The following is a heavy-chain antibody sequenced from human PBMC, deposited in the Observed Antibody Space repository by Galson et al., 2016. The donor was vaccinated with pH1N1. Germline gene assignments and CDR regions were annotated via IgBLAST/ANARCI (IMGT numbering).Heavy chain of an antibody. CDR1: GYKFVSSW. V-gene: IGHV5-51*03. Sequence: QSGAEVTKPGESLKISCKASGYKFVSSWIGWVRQMPGKGLEWMGIIHPDDSNVIYSPSFQGLVTMSADKSTRTAFLHSTTLKTSDSAVYYCANLRAISPYYSGGTGNLSDFWGQGTLVTVSS. CDR2: IHPDDSNV. D-gene: IGHD6-19*01. CDR3: ANLRAISPYYSGGTGNLSDF. J-gene: IGHJ4*02.